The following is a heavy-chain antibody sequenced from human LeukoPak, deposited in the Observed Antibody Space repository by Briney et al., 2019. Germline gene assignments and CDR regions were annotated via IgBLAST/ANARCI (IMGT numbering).Heavy chain of an antibody. Sequence: SETLSLTCTVSGGSISSYYWSWFRQPPGKGLEWIGYIYYSGSTNYNPSLKSRVTISVDTSKNQFSLKLSSVTAADTAVYYCARTIYPDGTTVTTSNYYYGMDVWGQGTTVTVSS. CDR1: GGSISSYY. J-gene: IGHJ6*02. V-gene: IGHV4-59*01. CDR2: IYYSGST. CDR3: ARTIYPDGTTVTTSNYYYGMDV. D-gene: IGHD4-17*01.